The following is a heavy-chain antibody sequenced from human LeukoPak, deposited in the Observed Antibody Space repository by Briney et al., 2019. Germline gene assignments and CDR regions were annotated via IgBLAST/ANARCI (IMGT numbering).Heavy chain of an antibody. CDR1: GYTFTGYY. CDR2: IIPILGIA. Sequence: GASVKVSCKASGYTFTGYYMHWVRQAPGQGLEWMGGIIPILGIANYAQKFQGRVTITADKSTSTAYMELSSLRSEDTAVYYCARNLPSVTPAFRAADYWGQGTLVTVSS. V-gene: IGHV1-69*02. J-gene: IGHJ4*02. D-gene: IGHD4-17*01. CDR3: ARNLPSVTPAFRAADY.